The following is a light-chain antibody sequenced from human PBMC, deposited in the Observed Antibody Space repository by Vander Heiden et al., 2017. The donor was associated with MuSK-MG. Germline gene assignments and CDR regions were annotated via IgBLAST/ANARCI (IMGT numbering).Light chain of an antibody. Sequence: DIQLTQSPSSLSASVGDRVTIPCRASQGINNFLAWYQQKPGQAPNLLMYIASTLQSGAPSRFSGSGSATEFTLTISSLQPEDFATYYCQQLNTFPYTFGQGTKVEIK. V-gene: IGKV1-9*01. CDR1: QGINNF. CDR3: QQLNTFPYT. J-gene: IGKJ2*01. CDR2: IAS.